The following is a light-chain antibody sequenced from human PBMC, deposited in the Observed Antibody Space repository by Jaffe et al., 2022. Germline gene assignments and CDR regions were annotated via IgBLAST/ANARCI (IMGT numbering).Light chain of an antibody. Sequence: NFMLTQPHSVSESPGKTVTISCTRSSGSIANNYVQWYQQRPGSSPTTVIYEDNQRPSGVPDRFSGSLDSSSNSASLTISGLKTEDEADYYCQSADSGDWVFGGGTKLTVL. CDR2: EDN. V-gene: IGLV6-57*01. J-gene: IGLJ3*02. CDR1: SGSIANNY. CDR3: QSADSGDWV.